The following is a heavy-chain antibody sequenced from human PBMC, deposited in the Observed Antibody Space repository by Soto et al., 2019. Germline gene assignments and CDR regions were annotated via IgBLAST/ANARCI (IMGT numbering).Heavy chain of an antibody. V-gene: IGHV4-31*03. D-gene: IGHD5-18*01. Sequence: SETLSLTCTVSGGSISSGGYYWSWIRQHPGKGLEWIGYIYYSGSTYYNPSLKSRVTISVDTSKNQFSLKLSSVTAADTAVYYCATYKRGYSYGYLVYWGQGTLVTVSS. J-gene: IGHJ4*02. CDR3: ATYKRGYSYGYLVY. CDR1: GGSISSGGYY. CDR2: IYYSGST.